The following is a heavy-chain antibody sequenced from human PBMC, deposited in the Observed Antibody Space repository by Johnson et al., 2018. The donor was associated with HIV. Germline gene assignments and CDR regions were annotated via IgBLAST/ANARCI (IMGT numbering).Heavy chain of an antibody. J-gene: IGHJ3*02. CDR2: IDWTGATA. V-gene: IGHV3-20*04. CDR1: GFMFDDYA. D-gene: IGHD3-10*01. CDR3: AAMDGSGSYWAFDI. Sequence: VQLVESGGGVERPGESLRLSCVGSGFMFDDYAMSWVRQVPGKGLEWVSGIDWTGATAGYADSVKGLFTISRDNSKNTLYLQMNSLRAEDTAVYYCAAMDGSGSYWAFDIWGQGTMVTVSS.